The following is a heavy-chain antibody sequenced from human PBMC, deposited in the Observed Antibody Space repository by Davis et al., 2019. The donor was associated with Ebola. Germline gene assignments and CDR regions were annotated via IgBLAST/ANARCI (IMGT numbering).Heavy chain of an antibody. CDR2: INPHSGGT. V-gene: IGHV1-2*02. J-gene: IGHJ4*02. CDR3: ARGSAFWSGYFMAYFEH. CDR1: GYTFTGSY. Sequence: ASVKVSCKASGYTFTGSYVHWVRQAPGQGLEWMGWINPHSGGTKYAPKFQGRVTMTRDTSTTTAYMELTGLRSDDTAVYYCARGSAFWSGYFMAYFEHWGQGTVVSV. D-gene: IGHD3-3*01.